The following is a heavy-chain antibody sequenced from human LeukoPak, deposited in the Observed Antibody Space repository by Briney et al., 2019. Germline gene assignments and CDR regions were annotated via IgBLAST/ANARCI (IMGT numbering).Heavy chain of an antibody. V-gene: IGHV1-2*02. J-gene: IGHJ4*02. CDR1: GDTLTGYY. Sequence: GSVKVSCKASGDTLTGYYMHWVRQAPGQGRECVGWINPNRGGTNYAQKLQGSVPMTRDTSIRTAYMELSRLRSDDTAVYYCASERAYCGGECYPANLYYFDYWGQGTLVTVSS. CDR2: INPNRGGT. CDR3: ASERAYCGGECYPANLYYFDY. D-gene: IGHD2-21*01.